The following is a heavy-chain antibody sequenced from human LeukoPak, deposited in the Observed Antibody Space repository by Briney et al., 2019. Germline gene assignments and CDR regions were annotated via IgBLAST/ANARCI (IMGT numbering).Heavy chain of an antibody. Sequence: GSLRLSCAASGFTFSSYGMSWVRQAPGKGLEWVSAISGSGGSTYYADSVKGRFTISRDNSKNTLYLQMNSLRAEDTAVYYCAKPGCSSTSCYYGLRNAFDIWGQGTMVTVSS. D-gene: IGHD2-2*01. CDR2: ISGSGGST. J-gene: IGHJ3*02. CDR1: GFTFSSYG. V-gene: IGHV3-23*01. CDR3: AKPGCSSTSCYYGLRNAFDI.